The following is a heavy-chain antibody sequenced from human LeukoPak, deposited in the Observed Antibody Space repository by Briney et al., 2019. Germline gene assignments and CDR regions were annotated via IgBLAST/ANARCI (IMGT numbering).Heavy chain of an antibody. CDR3: ARALGKEWYFDL. V-gene: IGHV3-21*01. J-gene: IGHJ2*01. CDR2: ISSSSSYI. CDR1: GFTFSSYS. D-gene: IGHD4-23*01. Sequence: GGSLRLSCAASGFTFSSYSMNWVRQAPGKGLEWVSSISSSSSYIYYADSVKGRFTISRDNAKNSLYLQMNSLRAEDTAVYYCARALGKEWYFDLWGRGTLVTVSS.